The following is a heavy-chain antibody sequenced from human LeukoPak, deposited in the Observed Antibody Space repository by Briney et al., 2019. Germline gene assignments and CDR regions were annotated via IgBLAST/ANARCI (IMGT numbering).Heavy chain of an antibody. CDR1: GYRFPSYW. Sequence: GESLKISCKGSGYRFPSYWISWVRQMPGKGLEWMGMIDPGDSYISYSPSFQGHVTISADRSISTAYLQWSSLKASDTAMYYCAGHFYGASSFIDSWGQGTLVTVSS. V-gene: IGHV5-10-1*01. CDR2: IDPGDSYI. CDR3: AGHFYGASSFIDS. J-gene: IGHJ4*02. D-gene: IGHD4-23*01.